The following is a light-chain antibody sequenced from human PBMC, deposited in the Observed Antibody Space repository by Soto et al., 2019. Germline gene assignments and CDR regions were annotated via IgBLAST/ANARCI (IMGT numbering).Light chain of an antibody. CDR3: QQYYSTPPST. CDR2: WAS. J-gene: IGKJ1*01. V-gene: IGKV4-1*01. Sequence: DIVMTQSPDSLAVSLGERATINCKSSQSVLYSSNNKNYLAWYQQKPGQPPKLLIYWASTRESGVPDRFSGSGYGTDFSLTISSLQAEDVAVYYCQQYYSTPPSTFGQGTKVEIK. CDR1: QSVLYSSNNKNY.